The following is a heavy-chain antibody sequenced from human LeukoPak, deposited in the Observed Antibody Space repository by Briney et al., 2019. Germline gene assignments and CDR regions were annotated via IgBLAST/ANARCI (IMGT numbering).Heavy chain of an antibody. CDR3: ARTISSWGDFDD. Sequence: GESLKISCLCSGYSFPNYWIAWVRQMPGKGLEWMGIIYPGDSDTRYRPSFQGQVTISADKSISAAYLQWSSLKASDTAVYYCARTISSWGDFDDWGQGTLVTVSS. D-gene: IGHD6-13*01. CDR2: IYPGDSDT. V-gene: IGHV5-51*01. J-gene: IGHJ4*02. CDR1: GYSFPNYW.